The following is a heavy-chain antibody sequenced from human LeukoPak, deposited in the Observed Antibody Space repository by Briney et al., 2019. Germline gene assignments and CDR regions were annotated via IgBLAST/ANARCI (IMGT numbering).Heavy chain of an antibody. CDR1: GFTFSSYG. Sequence: GGSLRLSCAASGFTFSSYGMHWVRQAPGKGLEWVAFIRYDGSNKYYADSVKGRFTISRDNSKNTLYLRMNSLRAEDTAVYYCAKDMYYDFWSGYPDYWGQGTLVTVSS. V-gene: IGHV3-30*02. CDR3: AKDMYYDFWSGYPDY. CDR2: IRYDGSNK. D-gene: IGHD3-3*01. J-gene: IGHJ4*02.